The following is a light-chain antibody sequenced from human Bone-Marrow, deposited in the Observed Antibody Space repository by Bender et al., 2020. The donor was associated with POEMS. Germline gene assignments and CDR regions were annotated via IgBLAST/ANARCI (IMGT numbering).Light chain of an antibody. V-gene: IGLV2-14*01. CDR1: SSDVGGYDY. J-gene: IGLJ2*01. CDR3: SSYTNTNTYVL. Sequence: QTALTQPASVSGSPGQSITISCTGTSSDVGGYDYVSWYQQYPGKAPKLMSFEVNNRPSGVSHRFSGSKSGNTASLTISGLQAEDEADYYCSSYTNTNTYVLLGGGTKVTVL. CDR2: EVN.